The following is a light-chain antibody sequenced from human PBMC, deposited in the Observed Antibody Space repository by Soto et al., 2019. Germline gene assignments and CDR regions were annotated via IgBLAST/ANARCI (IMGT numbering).Light chain of an antibody. Sequence: QSVLTQPPSASGSPGQSVTISCSGTKNDIGVYDFVSWYQHHPGKAPRLIIYEVVQRPSGVPDRFSGSKSGNTASLTISGLQAEDEADYYCCSYAGSSPWVFGGGTQLTVL. V-gene: IGLV2-8*01. CDR3: CSYAGSSPWV. CDR2: EVV. CDR1: KNDIGVYDF. J-gene: IGLJ3*02.